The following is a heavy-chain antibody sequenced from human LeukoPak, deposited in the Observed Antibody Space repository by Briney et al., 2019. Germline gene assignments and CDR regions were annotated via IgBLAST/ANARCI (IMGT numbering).Heavy chain of an antibody. Sequence: GGSLRLSCAASGFTFSSYATSWVRQAPGKGLEWVSAISGSGGSTYYADSVKGRFTISRDNSKNTLYLQMNSLRAEDTAVYYCAKGLGYSYGYYFDYWGQGTLVTVSS. V-gene: IGHV3-23*01. CDR1: GFTFSSYA. D-gene: IGHD5-18*01. CDR3: AKGLGYSYGYYFDY. J-gene: IGHJ4*02. CDR2: ISGSGGST.